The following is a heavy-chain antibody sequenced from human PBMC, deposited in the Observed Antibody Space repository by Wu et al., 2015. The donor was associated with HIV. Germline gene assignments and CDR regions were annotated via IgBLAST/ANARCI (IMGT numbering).Heavy chain of an antibody. Sequence: QVQLVQSGAEVKKPGASVKVSCKASGYTFTSYDINWVRQATGQGLEWMGWMNPNSGNTGYAQKFQGRVTMTRNTSISTAYMELSSLRSEDTAVYYCARGGLAYCGGDCYPNWFDPWGQGTLVTVSS. CDR3: ARGGLAYCGGDCYPNWFDP. CDR1: GYTFTSYD. J-gene: IGHJ5*02. CDR2: MNPNSGNT. D-gene: IGHD2-21*02. V-gene: IGHV1-8*01.